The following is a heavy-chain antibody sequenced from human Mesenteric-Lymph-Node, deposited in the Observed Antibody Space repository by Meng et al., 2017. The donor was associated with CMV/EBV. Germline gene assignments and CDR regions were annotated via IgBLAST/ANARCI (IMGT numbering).Heavy chain of an antibody. J-gene: IGHJ4*02. V-gene: IGHV3-66*01. CDR1: GFTVSSNY. Sequence: GESLKISCAASGFTVSSNYMSWVRQAPGKGLEWVSVIYSGGTTSYADSVKGRFTISRDNAKNTLYLQMNSLRDEDTAVYYCASCSSTSCYGYWGQGTLVTVS. D-gene: IGHD2-2*01. CDR2: IYSGGTT. CDR3: ASCSSTSCYGY.